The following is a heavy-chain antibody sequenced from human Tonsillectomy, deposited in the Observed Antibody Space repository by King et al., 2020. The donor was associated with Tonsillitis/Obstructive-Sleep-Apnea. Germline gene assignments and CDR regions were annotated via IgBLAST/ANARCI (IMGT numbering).Heavy chain of an antibody. J-gene: IGHJ3*02. CDR1: GGSISSYY. CDR3: AREMATIGDAFDI. Sequence: VQLQESGPGLVKPSETLSLTCTVSGGSISSYYWSWIRQPPGKGLERIGYIYYSGSTNNNPTLKSRVTISVDTSKNQFSLKLSSVTAADTAVYYCAREMATIGDAFDIWGQGTMVTVSS. D-gene: IGHD5-24*01. V-gene: IGHV4-59*01. CDR2: IYYSGST.